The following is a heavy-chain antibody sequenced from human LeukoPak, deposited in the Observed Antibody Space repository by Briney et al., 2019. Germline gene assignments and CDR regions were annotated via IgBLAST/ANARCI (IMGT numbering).Heavy chain of an antibody. D-gene: IGHD3-3*01. CDR1: GFTFTSYS. CDR3: AKLFGVVIDENDY. Sequence: GGSLRLSCAASGFTFTSYSMNWVRQAPGKGLEWVAVISYDGSNKYYADSVKGRFTISRDNSKNTLYLQMNSLRAEDTAVYYCAKLFGVVIDENDYWGQGTLVTVSS. J-gene: IGHJ4*02. V-gene: IGHV3-30*18. CDR2: ISYDGSNK.